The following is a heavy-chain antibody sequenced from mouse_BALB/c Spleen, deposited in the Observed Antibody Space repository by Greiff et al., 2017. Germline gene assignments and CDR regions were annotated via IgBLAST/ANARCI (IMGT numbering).Heavy chain of an antibody. Sequence: QVQLQQSGPELVKPGASVKMSCKASGYTFTDYVISWVKQRTGQGLEWIGEIYPGNGSTYYNEKFKGKATLTADKSSNTAYMQLSSLTSEDSAVYFCARRGITTWFAYWGQGTLVTVSA. CDR3: ARRGITTWFAY. CDR1: GYTFTDYV. CDR2: IYPGNGST. J-gene: IGHJ3*01. D-gene: IGHD2-4*01. V-gene: IGHV1-77*01.